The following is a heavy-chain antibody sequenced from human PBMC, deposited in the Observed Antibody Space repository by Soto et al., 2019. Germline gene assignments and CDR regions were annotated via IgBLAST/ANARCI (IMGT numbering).Heavy chain of an antibody. Sequence: QVQLVQSGAEVQKPGASVKVSCKASGYTFTSYYMHWVRQVAGQGLEWMGIINPSGGSTSYAQKFQGRVTMTRDTSTSTVYMELSSLRSEDTAVYYCALVGRDGYSDDYWGQGTLVTVSS. CDR2: INPSGGST. V-gene: IGHV1-46*01. J-gene: IGHJ4*02. CDR3: ALVGRDGYSDDY. CDR1: GYTFTSYY. D-gene: IGHD5-18*01.